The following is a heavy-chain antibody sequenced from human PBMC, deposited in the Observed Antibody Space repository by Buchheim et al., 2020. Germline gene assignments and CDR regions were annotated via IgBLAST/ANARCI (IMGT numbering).Heavy chain of an antibody. J-gene: IGHJ4*02. CDR3: ARRRGDHTHYYFDY. CDR1: GFTFTTYW. Sequence: EVQLLESGGDLVQPGGSLRLSCGASGFTFTTYWMSWVRQAPGKGLEWLANIKQDGSEKYYVDSVKGRFTISRDNAKNSLYLQMNSLRAGDTAVYYCARRRGDHTHYYFDYWGQGTL. D-gene: IGHD5-24*01. V-gene: IGHV3-7*01. CDR2: IKQDGSEK.